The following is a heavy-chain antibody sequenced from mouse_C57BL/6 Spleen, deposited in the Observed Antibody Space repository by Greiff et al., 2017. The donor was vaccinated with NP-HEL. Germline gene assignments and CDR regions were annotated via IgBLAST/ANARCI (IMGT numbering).Heavy chain of an antibody. J-gene: IGHJ4*01. V-gene: IGHV1-82*01. CDR3: ARGYYGSSYAMDY. D-gene: IGHD1-1*01. CDR1: GYAFSSSW. Sequence: QVQLKQSGPELVKPGASVKISCKASGYAFSSSWMNWVKQRPGKGLEWIGRIYPGDGDTNYNGQFKGKATLTADKSSSTAYMQLSSLTSEDSAVYFCARGYYGSSYAMDYWGQGTSVTVSS. CDR2: IYPGDGDT.